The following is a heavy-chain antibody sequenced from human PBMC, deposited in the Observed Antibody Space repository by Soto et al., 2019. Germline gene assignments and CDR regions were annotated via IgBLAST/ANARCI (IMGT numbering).Heavy chain of an antibody. J-gene: IGHJ4*02. CDR3: AGSIAARRFDY. D-gene: IGHD6-6*01. Sequence: XATLSLTCTVSGGSISSYYWSWIRQPPGKGLEWIGYIYYSGSTNYNPSLKSRVTISVDTSKNQFSLKLSSVTAADTAVYYCAGSIAARRFDYWGQGTLVTVSS. CDR1: GGSISSYY. CDR2: IYYSGST. V-gene: IGHV4-59*01.